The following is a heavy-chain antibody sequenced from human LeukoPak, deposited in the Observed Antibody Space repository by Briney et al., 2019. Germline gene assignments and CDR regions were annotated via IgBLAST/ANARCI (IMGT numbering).Heavy chain of an antibody. V-gene: IGHV5-51*01. J-gene: IGHJ4*02. CDR1: GYIFPNYW. Sequence: GESLKISCKDSGYIFPNYWIDWVRQMPGKGLEWVGIIYPDDSDTRYSPSFQGQVTISADKSINTAYLQWSSLKASDTAMYYCARPPYCSGGSCYFDYWGQGTLVTVSS. CDR3: ARPPYCSGGSCYFDY. CDR2: IYPDDSDT. D-gene: IGHD2-15*01.